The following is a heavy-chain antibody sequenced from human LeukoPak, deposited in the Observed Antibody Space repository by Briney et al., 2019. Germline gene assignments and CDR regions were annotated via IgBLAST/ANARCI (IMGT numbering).Heavy chain of an antibody. V-gene: IGHV4-4*02. D-gene: IGHD5-12*01. CDR3: ARVNSGRRFDY. CDR2: IYHSGST. J-gene: IGHJ4*02. CDR1: GVSISNSNW. Sequence: SEPLSLTCAVSGVSISNSNWWTWVRQPPGTGLEWIGEIYHSGSTNFNPSLKSRVTASVGKSENQFSLKLTSVTAADTALYYCARVNSGRRFDYWGQGILVTVSS.